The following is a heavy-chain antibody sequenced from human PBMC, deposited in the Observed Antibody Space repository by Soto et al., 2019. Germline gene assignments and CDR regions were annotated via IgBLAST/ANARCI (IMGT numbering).Heavy chain of an antibody. CDR3: ARRRACCGGDCWTFDY. Sequence: SETLSLTCAVYGGSFSGYYWSWIRQPPGKGLEWIGEINHSGSTNYNPSLKSRVTISVDTSKNQFSLKLSSVTAADTAVYYCARRRACCGGDCWTFDYWGQGTLVTVSS. CDR1: GGSFSGYY. V-gene: IGHV4-34*01. D-gene: IGHD2-21*02. CDR2: INHSGST. J-gene: IGHJ4*02.